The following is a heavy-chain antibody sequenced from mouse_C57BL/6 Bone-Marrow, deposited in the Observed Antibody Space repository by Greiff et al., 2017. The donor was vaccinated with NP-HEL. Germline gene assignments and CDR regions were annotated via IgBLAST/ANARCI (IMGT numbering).Heavy chain of an antibody. CDR1: GFTFTDYY. CDR2: IRNKANGYTT. CDR3: STGRGGYYYAMDY. D-gene: IGHD4-1*01. V-gene: IGHV7-3*01. Sequence: EVQLVESGGGLVQPGCSLSLSCAASGFTFTDYYMSWVRQPPGKALEWLGFIRNKANGYTTEYSASVKGRFTISRDNSQSILYLQMNALRAEDSATYYCSTGRGGYYYAMDYWGQGTSVTVSS. J-gene: IGHJ4*01.